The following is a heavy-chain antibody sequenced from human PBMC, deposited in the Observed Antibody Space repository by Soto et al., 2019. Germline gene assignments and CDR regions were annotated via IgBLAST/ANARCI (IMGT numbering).Heavy chain of an antibody. CDR2: ISAYNGNT. J-gene: IGHJ4*02. Sequence: ASVKVSCKASGYTFTSYGISWVRQAPGQGLEWMGWISAYNGNTNYSQKFQGRVTITRDTSASTAYMELSSLRSEDTAVYYCARDRGRGGYDFDYWGQGTLVTVSS. V-gene: IGHV1-18*01. CDR1: GYTFTSYG. CDR3: ARDRGRGGYDFDY. D-gene: IGHD5-12*01.